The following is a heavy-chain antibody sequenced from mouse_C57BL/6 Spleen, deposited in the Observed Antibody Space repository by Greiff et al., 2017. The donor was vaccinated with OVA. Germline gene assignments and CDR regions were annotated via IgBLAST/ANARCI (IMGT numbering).Heavy chain of an antibody. CDR2: IDPSDSYT. V-gene: IGHV1-59*01. D-gene: IGHD1-1*01. CDR1: GYTFTSYW. J-gene: IGHJ2*01. CDR3: ARSATVVGFDY. Sequence: QVHVKQPGAELVRPGTSVKLSCKASGYTFTSYWMHWVKQRPGQGLEWIGVIDPSDSYTNYNQKFKGKATLTVDTSSSTAYMQLSSLTSEDSAVYYCARSATVVGFDYWGQGTTLTVSS.